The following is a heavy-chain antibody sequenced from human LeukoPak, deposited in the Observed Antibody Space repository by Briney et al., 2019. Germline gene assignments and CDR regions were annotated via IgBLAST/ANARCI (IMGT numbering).Heavy chain of an antibody. V-gene: IGHV4-39*01. J-gene: IGHJ4*02. D-gene: IGHD3-10*01. CDR1: GGSISSSSYY. CDR2: IYYSGST. Sequence: SETLSLTCTVSGGSISSSSYYWGWIRQPPGKGLEWIGSIYYSGSTYYNPSLKSRVTISVDTSKNQFSLKLSSVTAADTAVYYCARVWFGGLDYWGQGTLVTVSS. CDR3: ARVWFGGLDY.